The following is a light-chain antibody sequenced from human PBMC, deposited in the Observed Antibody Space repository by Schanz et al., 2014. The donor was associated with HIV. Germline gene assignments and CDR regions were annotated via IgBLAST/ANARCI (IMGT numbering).Light chain of an antibody. Sequence: DIQMTQPPSTLSASVGDKVVLSCRASQSISTWLAWYQQKPGKAPRLLIYEASTLESGVPSRFSGSGSGTEFTLTINSLQPEDFATYYCQQYSSYSPTFGQGTKVEV. V-gene: IGKV1-5*03. CDR1: QSISTW. CDR3: QQYSSYSPT. CDR2: EAS. J-gene: IGKJ1*01.